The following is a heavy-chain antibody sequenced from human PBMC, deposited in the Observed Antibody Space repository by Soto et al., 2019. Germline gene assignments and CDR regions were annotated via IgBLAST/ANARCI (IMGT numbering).Heavy chain of an antibody. CDR2: ISYDGSNK. Sequence: QVQLVESGGGVVQPGRSLRLSCAASGFSFSGYGMHWVRQAPGKGLEWVAVISYDGSNKYYADSVKGRFSISRDNSKNTLYLQMNSLRAEDTAVYYCAKEEGVYYDSSGHDYWGQGTLVTVSS. D-gene: IGHD3-22*01. J-gene: IGHJ4*02. CDR3: AKEEGVYYDSSGHDY. V-gene: IGHV3-30*18. CDR1: GFSFSGYG.